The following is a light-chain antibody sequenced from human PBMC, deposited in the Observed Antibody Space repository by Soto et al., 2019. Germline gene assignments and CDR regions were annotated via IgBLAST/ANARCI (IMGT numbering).Light chain of an antibody. J-gene: IGLJ1*01. Sequence: QSVLTQPPSVSGAPGQRVTISCTGSSSNIGAGYDVHWYQQLPETAPKLLIYGNNNRPSGVPDRLAGSKSGTSASLAITGLQAEDEADYDCQSYDSSLSGLVFGTGTKLTVL. V-gene: IGLV1-40*01. CDR3: QSYDSSLSGLV. CDR2: GNN. CDR1: SSNIGAGYD.